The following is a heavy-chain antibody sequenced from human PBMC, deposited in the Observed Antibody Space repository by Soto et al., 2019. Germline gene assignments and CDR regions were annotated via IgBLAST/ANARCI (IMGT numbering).Heavy chain of an antibody. Sequence: QVQLVQSGGEVKKPGASVKVSCKASGYTFTSYGINWVRQAPGQGLEWMGWISPDNGNTNYAQKLQGRVTMTTDTSTSTAYMELRSLRSDDTAVYYCARALGYSGYAGMDVWGQGTPVTVSS. CDR3: ARALGYSGYAGMDV. CDR2: ISPDNGNT. J-gene: IGHJ6*02. CDR1: GYTFTSYG. V-gene: IGHV1-18*01. D-gene: IGHD5-12*01.